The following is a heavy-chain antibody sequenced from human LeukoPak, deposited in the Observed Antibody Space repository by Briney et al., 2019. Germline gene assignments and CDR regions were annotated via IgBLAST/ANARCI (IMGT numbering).Heavy chain of an antibody. D-gene: IGHD1-14*01. V-gene: IGHV1-2*06. Sequence: ASVKVSCKASGYTFTASHMHWVRQAPGQGLEWMGRINPNSGDTDYAQKFQGRVSMTRDRSINTAYMELSRLRSDDTAVYYCARAYSFYFPTSNYDSAEPPLNWFGPWGQGALVIVSS. CDR1: GYTFTASH. CDR2: INPNSGDT. J-gene: IGHJ5*02. CDR3: ARAYSFYFPTSNYDSAEPPLNWFGP.